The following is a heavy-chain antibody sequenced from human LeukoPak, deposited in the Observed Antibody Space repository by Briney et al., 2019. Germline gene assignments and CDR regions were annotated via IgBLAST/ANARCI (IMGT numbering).Heavy chain of an antibody. J-gene: IGHJ1*01. CDR1: GFTFSSYS. CDR2: ISSSSRHI. Sequence: KPGGSLRLSCAASGFTFSSYSMNWVRQAPGKGLEWVSSISSSSRHIYYADSVKGRFTIFRDDAKNSLFLQMDSLRVEDTAMYYCVRDFSTVTTAYLHHWGQGTLLTVSS. V-gene: IGHV3-21*04. D-gene: IGHD4-17*01. CDR3: VRDFSTVTTAYLHH.